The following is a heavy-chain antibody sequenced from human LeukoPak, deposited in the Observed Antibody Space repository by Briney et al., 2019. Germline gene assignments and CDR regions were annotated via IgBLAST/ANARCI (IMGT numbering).Heavy chain of an antibody. V-gene: IGHV1-8*03. CDR2: MNPNSGNT. Sequence: ASVKVSCKASGYTFTSYVINWVRQATGQGLEWMGWMNPNSGNTGYAQKFQGRVTITRNTSISTAYMELSSLRSEDTAVYYCARGGLGYCSSTSCYTRSSYYYMDVWGKGTTVTVSS. D-gene: IGHD2-2*02. CDR3: ARGGLGYCSSTSCYTRSSYYYMDV. CDR1: GYTFTSYV. J-gene: IGHJ6*03.